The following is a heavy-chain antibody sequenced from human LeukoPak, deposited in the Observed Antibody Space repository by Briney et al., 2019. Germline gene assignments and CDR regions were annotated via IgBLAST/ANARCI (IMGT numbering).Heavy chain of an antibody. CDR1: GGSISSSSYY. CDR3: ARETLYDSSGYRI. J-gene: IGHJ3*02. V-gene: IGHV4-39*07. D-gene: IGHD3-22*01. CDR2: IYYSGST. Sequence: SETLSLTCTVSGGSISSSSYYWGWIRQPPGKGLEWIGSIYYSGSTNYNPSLKSRVTISVDKSKNQFSLKLSSVTAADTAVYYCARETLYDSSGYRIWGQGTMVTVSS.